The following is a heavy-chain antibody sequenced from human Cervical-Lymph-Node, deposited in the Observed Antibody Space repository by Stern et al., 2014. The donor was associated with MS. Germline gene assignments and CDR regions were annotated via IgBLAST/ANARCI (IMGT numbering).Heavy chain of an antibody. V-gene: IGHV5-51*01. Sequence: EVQLLESGAEVKKPGESLKISCKGSGYRFASYWIGWARQVPGKGLEWMGMIYPGDSDTRYSPSFQGQITISADKSISTAYLQWSSLNASDTAMYFCARLQQFALGQRGSWFDPWGQGTLVTVSS. CDR1: GYRFASYW. J-gene: IGHJ5*02. D-gene: IGHD5-24*01. CDR3: ARLQQFALGQRGSWFDP. CDR2: IYPGDSDT.